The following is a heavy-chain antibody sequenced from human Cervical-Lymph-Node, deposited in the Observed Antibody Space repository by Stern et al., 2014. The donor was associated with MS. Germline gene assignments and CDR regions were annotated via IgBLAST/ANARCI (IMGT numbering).Heavy chain of an antibody. D-gene: IGHD1-26*01. CDR1: GGTLISYP. V-gene: IGHV1-69*01. J-gene: IGHJ5*02. Sequence: VQLVESGAEVKKLGSSGKVSCQASGGTLISYPISWGRQAPGQGLEWLGGIMPVLGTSNYAHKFQGRVTITADESTTTIYMELRSLKSEDTAVYYCARHLGSHESGWFDPWGQGTLVTVSS. CDR2: IMPVLGTS. CDR3: ARHLGSHESGWFDP.